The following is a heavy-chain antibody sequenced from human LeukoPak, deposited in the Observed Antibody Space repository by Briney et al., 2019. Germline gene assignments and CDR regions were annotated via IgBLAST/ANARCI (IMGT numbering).Heavy chain of an antibody. CDR1: GGSISTYY. CDR3: VRESLVVFPYWFDP. CDR2: IYSSGST. Sequence: KPSETLSLTCTVSGGSISTYYWSWIRQPAGKGLEWIGRIYSSGSTNYNPSLESRVTMSVDTSQNQFSLKLSSETAADTAVYYCVRESLVVFPYWFDPWGQGTLVTVSS. V-gene: IGHV4-4*07. D-gene: IGHD2-2*01. J-gene: IGHJ5*02.